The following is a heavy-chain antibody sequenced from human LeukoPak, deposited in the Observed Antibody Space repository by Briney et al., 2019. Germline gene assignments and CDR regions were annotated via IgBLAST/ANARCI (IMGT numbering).Heavy chain of an antibody. CDR2: ISSSGSTI. CDR3: ARESVVPGAIPDFYYYYGMDV. J-gene: IGHJ6*02. Sequence: GGSLRLSCAASGFTFSSYEMNWVRQAPGKGLEWVSYISSSGSTIYYADSVKGRFTISRDNAKNSLYLQMNSLRAEDTAVYYCARESVVPGAIPDFYYYYGMDVWGQGTTVTVSS. CDR1: GFTFSSYE. V-gene: IGHV3-48*03. D-gene: IGHD2-2*01.